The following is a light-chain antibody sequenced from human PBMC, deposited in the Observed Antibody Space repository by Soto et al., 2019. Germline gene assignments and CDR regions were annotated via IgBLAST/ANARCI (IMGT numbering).Light chain of an antibody. V-gene: IGLV2-14*03. CDR1: SRDVGGYNF. CDR3: SSYTSSSTVI. Sequence: QSVLTQPASVSGSPGQSITISCTGTSRDVGGYNFVSWYQQHPGKAPKFIIYDVRNRPSGVSNRFSGSRSGNTASLTISGLQAEDEVDYYCSSYTSSSTVIFGGGTKLTVL. J-gene: IGLJ2*01. CDR2: DVR.